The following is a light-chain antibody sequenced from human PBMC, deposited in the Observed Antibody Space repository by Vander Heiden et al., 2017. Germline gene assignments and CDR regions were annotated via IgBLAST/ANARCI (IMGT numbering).Light chain of an antibody. CDR1: DLGDQH. J-gene: IGLJ2*01. Sequence: SHQLTPPPSASVSPGPTDSSTCAGEDLGDQHACWYQQQTGHSPVPVIYADSKRWSGIPERFSGSNAGSAATLTSSETQAMDEGGYDCQAWDRREVVCGGGTKLTV. V-gene: IGLV3-1*01. CDR3: QAWDRREVV. CDR2: ADS.